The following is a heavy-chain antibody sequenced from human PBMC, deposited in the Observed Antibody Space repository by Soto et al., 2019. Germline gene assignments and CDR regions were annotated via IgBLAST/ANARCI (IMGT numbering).Heavy chain of an antibody. J-gene: IGHJ3*02. CDR2: INSDGSST. Sequence: EVQLVESGGGLVQPGGSLRLSCAASGFTFSSYWMHWVRQAPGKGLVWVSRINSDGSSTSYADSVKGRFTISRDNAKNTRYLQMNSLRAEDTAVYYCARDLSGSGYYYADAFDIWGQGTMVTVSS. D-gene: IGHD3-22*01. CDR3: ARDLSGSGYYYADAFDI. CDR1: GFTFSSYW. V-gene: IGHV3-74*01.